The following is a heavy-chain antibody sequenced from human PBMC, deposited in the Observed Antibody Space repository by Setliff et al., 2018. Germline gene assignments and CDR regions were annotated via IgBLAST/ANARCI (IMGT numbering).Heavy chain of an antibody. CDR1: GFTVSSKY. Sequence: GGSLRLSCAASGFTVSSKYMSWVRQAPGKGLEWVSVIYTDGSTYYADSVKGRFTISRDNSRNTLYLQMNSLRAEDTAVYYCARGTCDVSAGDYWGQGTLVTVSS. J-gene: IGHJ4*02. V-gene: IGHV3-66*02. CDR2: IYTDGST. CDR3: ARGTCDVSAGDY.